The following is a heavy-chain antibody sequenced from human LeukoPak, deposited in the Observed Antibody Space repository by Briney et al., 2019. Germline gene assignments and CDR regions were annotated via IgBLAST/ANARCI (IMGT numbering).Heavy chain of an antibody. J-gene: IGHJ4*02. D-gene: IGHD3-22*01. Sequence: PGGSLRLSCAASGFTFSSYSMNWVRQAPGKGLEWVSSISSSSSYIYYADSVKGRFTISRDNAKNSLYLHMSSLRAEDTAVYYCARSGPSQYYYDSSGSPSWGQGTLVTDSS. CDR2: ISSSSSYI. CDR1: GFTFSSYS. V-gene: IGHV3-21*04. CDR3: ARSGPSQYYYDSSGSPS.